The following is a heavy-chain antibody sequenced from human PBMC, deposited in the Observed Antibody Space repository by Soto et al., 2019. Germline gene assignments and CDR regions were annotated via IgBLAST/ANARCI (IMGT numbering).Heavy chain of an antibody. CDR1: SGPDRSHN. V-gene: IGHV4-59*08. CDR2: VYYTGDT. D-gene: IGHD4-17*01. CDR3: VRQGIDYLHGLGDV. J-gene: IGHJ6*02. Sequence: QVQLQQSGPRLVKPSETLSLTCTVSSGPDRSHNWGWIRQPPGRGLEWIGYVYYTGDTAYNPSLRRRVTISADTSTNDISLTLSSVTAADTAVYYCVRQGIDYLHGLGDVWGQGTTVSVSS.